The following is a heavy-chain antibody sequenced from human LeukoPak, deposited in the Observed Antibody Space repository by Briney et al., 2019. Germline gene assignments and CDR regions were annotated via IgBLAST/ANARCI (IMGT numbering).Heavy chain of an antibody. D-gene: IGHD3-22*01. CDR1: GGSISSYY. V-gene: IGHV4-59*01. CDR2: IYYSGST. Sequence: PSETLSLTCTVSGGSISSYYWSWIRQPPGKGLEWIGYIYYSGSTNYNPSLKSRVTISVDTSKNQFSLKLSSVIAADTAVYYCARRGYYYDSSGYYTDWGQGTLVAVTS. CDR3: ARRGYYYDSSGYYTD. J-gene: IGHJ4*02.